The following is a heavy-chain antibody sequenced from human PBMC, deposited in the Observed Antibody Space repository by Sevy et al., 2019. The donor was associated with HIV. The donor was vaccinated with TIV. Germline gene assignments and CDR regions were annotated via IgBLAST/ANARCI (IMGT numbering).Heavy chain of an antibody. D-gene: IGHD6-19*01. CDR2: VHNGGCT. V-gene: IGHV4-59*01. CDR1: GDSITSYY. Sequence: SETLSLTCTVSGDSITSYYWAWIRQPPGKGLEWIGNVHNGGCTNYNPSLKSRLTISVDTTNNQFSLKLGSVTVADTAVYFCARPHTSGWTRFEHWGQGILVTVSS. CDR3: ARPHTSGWTRFEH. J-gene: IGHJ4*02.